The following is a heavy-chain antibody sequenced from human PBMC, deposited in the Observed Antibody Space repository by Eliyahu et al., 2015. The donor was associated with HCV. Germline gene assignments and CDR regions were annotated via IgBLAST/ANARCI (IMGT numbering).Heavy chain of an antibody. CDR3: TRNSGEKFDS. Sequence: EVQLVESGGGLVQPGGSLRLSCAASGFTFSSHWMHLGPPAPGEGVVWVGRISTDESTITYADSVKGRFTISRDNAKNTLYLQMNSLRVEDTAVYYCTRNSGEKFDSWGQGTLVTVSS. CDR2: ISTDESTI. V-gene: IGHV3-74*01. CDR1: GFTFSSHW. D-gene: IGHD3-10*01. J-gene: IGHJ4*02.